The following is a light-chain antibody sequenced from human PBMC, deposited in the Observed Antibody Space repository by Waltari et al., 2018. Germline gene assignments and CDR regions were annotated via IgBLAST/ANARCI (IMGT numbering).Light chain of an antibody. CDR1: QSLLSSAYSNNY. CDR2: WAS. J-gene: IGKJ1*01. CDR3: QQYYSTMWT. V-gene: IGKV4-1*01. Sequence: DTVMTQSQDSLAVSLGETAIITCKSSQSLLSSAYSNNYLGWFQQKPGQPPKLLIYWASSRETGVPDRFSGSWSGTDFTLTISSLQAEDVAIYFCQQYYSTMWTFGQGTKVEI.